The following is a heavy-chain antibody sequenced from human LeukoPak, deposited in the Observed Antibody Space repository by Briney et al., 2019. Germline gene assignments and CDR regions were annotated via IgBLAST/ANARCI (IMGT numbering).Heavy chain of an antibody. J-gene: IGHJ4*02. CDR2: ISGSGGNT. CDR1: GFTFTNYP. CDR3: ARERITTTAFDY. V-gene: IGHV3-23*01. Sequence: LPGGSLRLSCAASGFTFTNYPMKWVRQAPGKGLEWVSDISGSGGNTHYADSVKGRFTISRDNSKNTLYLQMDSLRAEDTAIYYCARERITTTAFDYWGQGTLVTVSS. D-gene: IGHD4-17*01.